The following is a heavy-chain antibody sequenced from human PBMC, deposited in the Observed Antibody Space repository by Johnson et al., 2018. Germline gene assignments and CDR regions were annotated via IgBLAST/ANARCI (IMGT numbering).Heavy chain of an antibody. CDR2: LNPHTGER. Sequence: QVQLVQSGAEVRKPGASVKVSCKASGYTFTSYDLSWVRQATGQGPEWMGWLNPHTGERGYAQKFQGRVTMTRATSMSTAYMELSSLTSEDTAVYYWARTLVVLTPYCMDVWGQGTTVTVSS. CDR3: ARTLVVLTPYCMDV. D-gene: IGHD2-21*01. V-gene: IGHV1-8*01. CDR1: GYTFTSYD. J-gene: IGHJ6*02.